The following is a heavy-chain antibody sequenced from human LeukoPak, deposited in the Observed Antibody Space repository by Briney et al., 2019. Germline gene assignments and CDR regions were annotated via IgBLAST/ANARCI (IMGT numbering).Heavy chain of an antibody. J-gene: IGHJ4*02. V-gene: IGHV4-30-2*01. CDR2: IYHSGST. Sequence: PSETLSLTCAVSGGSISSGGYSWSWIRQPPGKGLEWIGYIYHSGSTYYNPSLKSRVTISVDRSKNQFSLKLSSVTAADTVVYYCARGGNYYGSGSYYPPFDYWGQGTLVTVSS. CDR3: ARGGNYYGSGSYYPPFDY. CDR1: GGSISSGGYS. D-gene: IGHD3-10*01.